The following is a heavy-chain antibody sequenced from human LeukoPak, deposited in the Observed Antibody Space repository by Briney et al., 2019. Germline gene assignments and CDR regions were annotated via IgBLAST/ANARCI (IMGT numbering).Heavy chain of an antibody. J-gene: IGHJ4*02. D-gene: IGHD4-17*01. Sequence: PGGSLRLSCAASGFTFSSYGMHWVRQAPGKGLEWVAVISYDGSNKYYADSVKGRFTISRDNSKNTLYLQMNSLRAEDTAVYYCARGRTDDYGDYFDYWGQGTLVTVSS. CDR3: ARGRTDDYGDYFDY. V-gene: IGHV3-30*03. CDR2: ISYDGSNK. CDR1: GFTFSSYG.